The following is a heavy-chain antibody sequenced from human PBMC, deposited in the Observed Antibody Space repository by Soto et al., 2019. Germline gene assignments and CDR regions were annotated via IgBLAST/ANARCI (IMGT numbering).Heavy chain of an antibody. CDR2: IYYNGNT. D-gene: IGHD4-17*01. V-gene: IGHV4-31*03. CDR1: GVSITSGAYY. CDR3: ARARLRAVYAFDF. Sequence: SETLSLTCPLSGVSITSGAYYLTWVRQHPGKGLEGIGYIYYNGNTYFSPSLKSRLTISIDTSKNQFSLKPSSVTAADTAMYYCARARLRAVYAFDFWGQGTMVTVS. J-gene: IGHJ3*01.